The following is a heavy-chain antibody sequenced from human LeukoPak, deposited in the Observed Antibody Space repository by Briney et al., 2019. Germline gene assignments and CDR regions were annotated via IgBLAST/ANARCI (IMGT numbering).Heavy chain of an antibody. Sequence: GGSLRLSCAASGFTFSSYSMNWVRQAPGKGLEWVSFIYSDNTHYSDSVKGRFTISRDNSKNTLYLQMNSLRAEDTAVYYCARGPAASGYYDSRGRYGYFDYWGQGTLVTVSS. CDR1: GFTFSSYS. V-gene: IGHV3-66*01. J-gene: IGHJ4*02. D-gene: IGHD3-22*01. CDR2: IYSDNT. CDR3: ARGPAASGYYDSRGRYGYFDY.